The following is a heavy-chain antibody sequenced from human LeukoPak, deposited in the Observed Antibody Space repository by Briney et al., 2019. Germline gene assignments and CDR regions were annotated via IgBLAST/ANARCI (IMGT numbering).Heavy chain of an antibody. CDR1: GFTFTTYS. CDR2: ISGSSSSI. J-gene: IGHJ4*02. V-gene: IGHV3-21*06. Sequence: GGSLRLSCAASGFTFTTYSMNWVRQAPEKGLEGVSSISGSSSSIYYADSVKGRFTISRDNAKNSLYLQMNSLRAEDTAVYYCARDLYGDYALDYWGQGTLVTVSS. CDR3: ARDLYGDYALDY. D-gene: IGHD4-17*01.